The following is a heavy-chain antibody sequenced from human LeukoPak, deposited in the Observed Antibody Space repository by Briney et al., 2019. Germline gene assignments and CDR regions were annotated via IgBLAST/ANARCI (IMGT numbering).Heavy chain of an antibody. V-gene: IGHV4-59*01. CDR1: GGSISSYY. Sequence: PSETLSLTCTASGGSISSYYWSWIRQPPGKGLEWIGYIYYSGSTNYNPSLKSRVTMSVDTSKNQFSLKLSSVTAADTAVYYCARDKVYFDSGGAFDIWGQGTMVTVSS. CDR3: ARDKVYFDSGGAFDI. CDR2: IYYSGST. J-gene: IGHJ3*02. D-gene: IGHD3-22*01.